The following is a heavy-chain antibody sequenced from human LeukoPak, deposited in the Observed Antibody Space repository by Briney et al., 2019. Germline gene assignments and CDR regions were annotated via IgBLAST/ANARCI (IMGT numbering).Heavy chain of an antibody. D-gene: IGHD7-27*01. J-gene: IGHJ3*02. CDR3: AKILGSGVWYGFDI. Sequence: SETLSLTCSVSGGSVNSYYWSWIRQPPGKGLEWIGYIYTTGRTNYNPSLKSRVTISVDTSKNQFSLKLSSVTAADTAVYYCAKILGSGVWYGFDIWGQGTMVAVSS. V-gene: IGHV4-4*09. CDR1: GGSVNSYY. CDR2: IYTTGRT.